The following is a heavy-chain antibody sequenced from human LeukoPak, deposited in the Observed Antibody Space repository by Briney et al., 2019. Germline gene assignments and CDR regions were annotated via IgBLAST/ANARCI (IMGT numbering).Heavy chain of an antibody. Sequence: PGGSLRLSCAASGFAFSSYSMNWVRQAPGKGLEWVSSISNDGNYIYYADSVKGRFTISRDNSKNTLYLQMNSLRAEDTAVYYCARGANWNASPYYFDYWGQGTLVTVSS. V-gene: IGHV3-21*04. CDR3: ARGANWNASPYYFDY. CDR1: GFAFSSYS. J-gene: IGHJ4*02. CDR2: ISNDGNYI. D-gene: IGHD1-1*01.